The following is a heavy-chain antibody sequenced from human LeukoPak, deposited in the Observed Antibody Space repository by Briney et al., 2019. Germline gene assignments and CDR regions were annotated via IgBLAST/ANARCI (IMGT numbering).Heavy chain of an antibody. CDR2: IYYSGST. D-gene: IGHD2-2*01. J-gene: IGHJ3*02. CDR3: ARQVDVGCSSTSCYGHGAFDI. CDR1: GGSISSYY. Sequence: PSETLSLTCTVSGGSISSYYWSWIRQPPGKGLEWIGYIYYSGSTNYNPSLKSRVTISVDTSKNQFSLKPSSVTAADTAVYYCARQVDVGCSSTSCYGHGAFDIWGQGTLVTVSS. V-gene: IGHV4-59*01.